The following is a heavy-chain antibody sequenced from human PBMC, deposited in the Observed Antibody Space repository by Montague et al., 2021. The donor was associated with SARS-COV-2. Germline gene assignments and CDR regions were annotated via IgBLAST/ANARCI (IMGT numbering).Heavy chain of an antibody. CDR3: ARETMTADAFDM. CDR2: FYSFGST. CDR1: GASVGSSD. Sequence: SETLSLTCTVSGASVGSSDWGWIRQSPGKGLELICYFYSFGSTDYNPSLKIRATISIDTAKNQFCLKVRFVTAADTAVYYCARETMTADAFDMWGQGTMVTVSS. J-gene: IGHJ3*02. D-gene: IGHD1-14*01. V-gene: IGHV4-59*02.